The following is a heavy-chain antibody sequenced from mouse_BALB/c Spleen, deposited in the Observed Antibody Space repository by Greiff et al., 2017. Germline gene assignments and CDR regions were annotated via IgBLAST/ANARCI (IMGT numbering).Heavy chain of an antibody. CDR1: GDSITSGY. V-gene: IGHV3-8*02. CDR3: ARWGITTAYYYAMDY. Sequence: VQLKESGPSLVKPSQTLSLTCSVTGDSITSGYWNWIRKFPGNKLEYMGYISYSGSTYYNPSLKSRISITRDTSKNQYYLQLNSVTTEDTATYYCARWGITTAYYYAMDYWGQGTSVTVSS. D-gene: IGHD2-4*01. J-gene: IGHJ4*01. CDR2: ISYSGST.